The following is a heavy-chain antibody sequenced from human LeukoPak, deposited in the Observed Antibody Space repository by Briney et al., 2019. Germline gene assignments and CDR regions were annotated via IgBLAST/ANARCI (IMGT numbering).Heavy chain of an antibody. D-gene: IGHD3-10*01. CDR2: ISGSGGST. CDR3: AKGSPYYYGSGSPSSD. Sequence: SGGSLRLSCAASGFTFSSYAMSWVRQAPGKGLEWVSAISGSGGSTYYADSVKGRFTISRDNSKNTLYLQMNSLRAEDTAVYYCAKGSPYYYGSGSPSSDWGQGTLVTVSS. J-gene: IGHJ4*02. CDR1: GFTFSSYA. V-gene: IGHV3-23*01.